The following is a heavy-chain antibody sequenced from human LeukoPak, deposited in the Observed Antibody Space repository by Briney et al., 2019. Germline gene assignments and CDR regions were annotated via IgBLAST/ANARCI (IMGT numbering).Heavy chain of an antibody. D-gene: IGHD3-9*01. J-gene: IGHJ4*02. CDR1: GFIFKTYA. V-gene: IGHV3-30*02. Sequence: GGSLRLSCAASGFIFKTYAMHWVRQAPGKGLEWVTMIWYDGSNKYYGDSVKGRFTISRDNSKNTLYLQMNSLRAEDTAVYYCAKDLGVRYFDWLIPGSDYWGQGTLVTVSS. CDR2: IWYDGSNK. CDR3: AKDLGVRYFDWLIPGSDY.